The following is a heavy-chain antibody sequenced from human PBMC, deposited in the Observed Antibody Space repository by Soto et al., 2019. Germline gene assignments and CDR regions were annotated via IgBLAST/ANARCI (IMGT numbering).Heavy chain of an antibody. CDR2: IIPIFGTA. CDR3: GSEREHSYYYGMDV. J-gene: IGHJ6*02. CDR1: GGTFSSYA. Sequence: SVKVSCKASGGTFSSYAISWVRQAPGQGLEWMGGIIPIFGTANYAQKFQGRVTITADKSTSTAYMELSSLRSEDTAVYYCGSEREHSYYYGMDVWGQGTTVTVSS. V-gene: IGHV1-69*06. D-gene: IGHD1-26*01.